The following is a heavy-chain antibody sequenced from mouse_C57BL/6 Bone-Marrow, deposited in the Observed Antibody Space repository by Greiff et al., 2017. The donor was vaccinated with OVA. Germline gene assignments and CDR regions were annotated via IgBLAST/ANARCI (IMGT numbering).Heavy chain of an antibody. J-gene: IGHJ3*01. CDR2: ITHSGET. V-gene: IGHV12-3*01. CDR1: GFPITSGYY. D-gene: IGHD2-4*01. Sequence: VKLVESGPGLVKPSQSLFLTCSITGFPITSGYYWIWIRQSPGKPLEWMGYITHSGETFYNPSLQSPISITRETSKNQFFLQLNSVTTEDTAMYYCAGDRGDYGLEFAYWGQGTLVTVSA. CDR3: AGDRGDYGLEFAY.